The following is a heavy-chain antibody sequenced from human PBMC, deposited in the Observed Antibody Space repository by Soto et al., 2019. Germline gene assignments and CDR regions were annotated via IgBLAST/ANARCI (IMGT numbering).Heavy chain of an antibody. V-gene: IGHV3-23*01. D-gene: IGHD5-18*01. CDR3: AREDTTMITDYYAMAV. J-gene: IGHJ6*02. CDR1: GFTFTSYA. CDR2: ISGTGGST. Sequence: HPVGSVRLSCAASGFTFTSYAFTWVRQAPGKGLEWVSAISGTGGSTFYSDSVMGRFTISRDNSKNTLYLQMNSLRAEDTAVYYCAREDTTMITDYYAMAVWGQGTTVTVSS.